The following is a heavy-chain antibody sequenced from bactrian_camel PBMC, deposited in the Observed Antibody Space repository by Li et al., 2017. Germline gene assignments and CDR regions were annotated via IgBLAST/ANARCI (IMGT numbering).Heavy chain of an antibody. CDR3: AASASFILTPRFYRFESSDYPY. Sequence: DVQLVESGGASVQAGGSLRLSCAASGYIFNSHCMAWFRQSPGKEREGVAAIRRDDLTAYTDSVKGRFTISKDNAGNSLFLHMTNLKPEDTAMYYCAASASFILTPRFYRFESSDYPYRGQGTQVTVS. V-gene: IGHV3S67*01. CDR1: GYIFNSHC. J-gene: IGHJ4*01. D-gene: IGHD4*01. CDR2: IRRDDLT.